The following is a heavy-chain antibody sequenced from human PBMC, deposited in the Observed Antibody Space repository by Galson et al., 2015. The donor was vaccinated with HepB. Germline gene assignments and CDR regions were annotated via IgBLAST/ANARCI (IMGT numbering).Heavy chain of an antibody. V-gene: IGHV3-23*01. J-gene: IGHJ5*02. CDR3: AKDLGYSSSWSLVGWFDP. CDR1: GFTFSSYA. CDR2: ISGSGGST. D-gene: IGHD6-13*01. Sequence: SLRLSCAASGFTFSSYAMSWVRQAPGKGLEWVSAISGSGGSTYYADSVKGRFTISRDNSKNTLYLQMNSLRAEDTAVYYCAKDLGYSSSWSLVGWFDPWGQGTLVTVSS.